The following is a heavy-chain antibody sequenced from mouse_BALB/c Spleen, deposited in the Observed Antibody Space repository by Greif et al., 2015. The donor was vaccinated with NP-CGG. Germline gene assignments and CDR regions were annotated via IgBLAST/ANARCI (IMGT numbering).Heavy chain of an antibody. V-gene: IGHV5-4*02. CDR3: ARDEGNGFAY. Sequence: EVQGVESGGGLVKPGGSLKLSCAASGFTFSDYYMYWVRQTPEKRLEWVATISDGGSYTYYPDSVKGRFTISRDNAKNNLYLQMSSLKSEDTAMYYCARDEGNGFAYWGQGTLVTVSA. CDR2: ISDGGSYT. CDR1: GFTFSDYY. J-gene: IGHJ3*01.